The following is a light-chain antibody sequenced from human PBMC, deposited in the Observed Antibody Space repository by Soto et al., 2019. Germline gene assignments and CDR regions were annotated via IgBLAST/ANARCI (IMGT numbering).Light chain of an antibody. J-gene: IGKJ3*01. V-gene: IGKV3-15*01. Sequence: EIVTTQSPATLSVSPGERATLSCRASQSVSSNLAWYQQKPGQAPRLLIYGASTRATGITARFSGSGSGTEFTLTISSLQSEDFAVYYCQQYNRWPFTFGPGTKVDNK. CDR1: QSVSSN. CDR2: GAS. CDR3: QQYNRWPFT.